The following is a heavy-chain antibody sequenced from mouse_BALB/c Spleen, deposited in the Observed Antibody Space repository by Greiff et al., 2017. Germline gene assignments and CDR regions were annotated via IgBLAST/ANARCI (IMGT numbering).Heavy chain of an antibody. CDR3: ARSYGSSHYYAMDY. D-gene: IGHD1-1*01. V-gene: IGHV5-17*02. CDR2: ISSGSSTI. J-gene: IGHJ4*01. Sequence: EVQRVESGGGLVQPGGSRKLSCAASGFTFSSFGMHWVRQAPEKGLEWVAYISSGSSTIYYADTVKGRFTISRDNPKNTLFLQMTSLRSEDTAMYYCARSYGSSHYYAMDYWGQGTSVTVSS. CDR1: GFTFSSFG.